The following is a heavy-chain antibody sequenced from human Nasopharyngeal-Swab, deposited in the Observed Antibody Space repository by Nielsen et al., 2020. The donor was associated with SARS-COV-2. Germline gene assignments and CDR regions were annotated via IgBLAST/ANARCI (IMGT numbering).Heavy chain of an antibody. D-gene: IGHD3-22*01. J-gene: IGHJ3*02. CDR2: ISGSGGST. V-gene: IGHV3-23*01. CDR1: GLTFSSYA. CDR3: AKDATRMIVVVITVLAFDI. Sequence: GESLKISCAASGLTFSSYAMSWVRQAPGKGLEWVSAISGSGGSTYYADSVKGRFTISRDNSKNTLYLQMNSLRAEDTAVYYCAKDATRMIVVVITVLAFDIWGQGTMVTVSS.